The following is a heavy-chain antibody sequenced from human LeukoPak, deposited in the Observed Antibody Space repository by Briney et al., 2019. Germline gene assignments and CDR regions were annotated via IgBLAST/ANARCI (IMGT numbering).Heavy chain of an antibody. CDR3: AKERRRDDVLTGSFSD. D-gene: IGHD3-9*01. J-gene: IGHJ4*02. Sequence: GASVKVSCKASGYTLTSYGISWVRQAPGQGLEWMGWISAYNGNTNYAQKLQGRVTMTTDTSTSTAYVELRSLRAEDTALYYCAKERRRDDVLTGSFSDWGQGTLVTVSS. CDR1: GYTLTSYG. V-gene: IGHV1-18*01. CDR2: ISAYNGNT.